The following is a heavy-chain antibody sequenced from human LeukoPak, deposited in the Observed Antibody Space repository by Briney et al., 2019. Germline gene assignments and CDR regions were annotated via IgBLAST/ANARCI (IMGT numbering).Heavy chain of an antibody. V-gene: IGHV3-21*01. CDR1: GFSFSSYT. Sequence: GGSLRLSCAASGFSFSSYTMNWVRQAPGKGLEWASIISSSSSYIYYADSVKGRFTISRDNAKNALYLQMNSLRVEDTAVYYCARDGRCGGDCYAFWGQGTLVTVSS. CDR2: ISSSSSYI. D-gene: IGHD2-21*02. CDR3: ARDGRCGGDCYAF. J-gene: IGHJ4*02.